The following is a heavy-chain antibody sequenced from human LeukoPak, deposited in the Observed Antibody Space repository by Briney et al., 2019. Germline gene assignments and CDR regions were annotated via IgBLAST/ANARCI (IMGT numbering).Heavy chain of an antibody. CDR2: INHSGST. V-gene: IGHV4-34*01. CDR3: ARATPSGWYWY. J-gene: IGHJ4*02. D-gene: IGHD6-19*01. CDR1: GGSFSGYY. Sequence: SETLSLTCAVYGGSFSGYYWSWIRQPPGKWLEWIGEINHSGSTNYNPSLKSRVTISVDTSKNQFSLKLSSVTAADTAVYYCARATPSGWYWYWGQGTLVTVSS.